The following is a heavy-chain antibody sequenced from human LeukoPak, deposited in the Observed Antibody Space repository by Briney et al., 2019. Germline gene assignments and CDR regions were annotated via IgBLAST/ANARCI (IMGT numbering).Heavy chain of an antibody. D-gene: IGHD3-16*01. CDR1: GLTFSNAW. CDR3: TTDSLVLNY. J-gene: IGHJ4*02. V-gene: IGHV3-15*01. CDR2: IKSKTDGETT. Sequence: GGSLRLSCAASGLTFSNAWMSWVRQAPGKGLEWVGRIKSKTDGETTDYAAPVKGRFTISRDDSKNTLYLQMNSLKTEDTAVYYCTTDSLVLNYWGQGTLVTVSS.